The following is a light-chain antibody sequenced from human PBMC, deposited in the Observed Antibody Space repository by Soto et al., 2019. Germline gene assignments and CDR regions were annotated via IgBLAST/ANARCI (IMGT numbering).Light chain of an antibody. Sequence: QSALTQPPSASGTPGQRGTISCSGSGSNIGTNTVNWYQQLPGTAPKLLIYRTDQRPAGIPDRFSGSKSGTSAFLDISALQSDDGADYYCTALDGSLDGRVFGGGTKLTVL. CDR3: TALDGSLDGRV. V-gene: IGLV1-44*01. J-gene: IGLJ3*02. CDR2: RTD. CDR1: GSNIGTNT.